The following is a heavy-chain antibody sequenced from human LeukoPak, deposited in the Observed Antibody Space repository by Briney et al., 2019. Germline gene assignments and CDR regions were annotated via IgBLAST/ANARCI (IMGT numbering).Heavy chain of an antibody. J-gene: IGHJ3*02. CDR3: AKTRRDGNAFDI. CDR1: GFTFSDYY. Sequence: GGSLRLSCAASGFTFSDYYMSWIRQAPGKGLEWVSYISSSGSTIYYADSVKGRFTISRDNAKNSLYLQMNSLRAEDTAVYYCAKTRRDGNAFDIWGQGTMVTVSS. D-gene: IGHD5-24*01. CDR2: ISSSGSTI. V-gene: IGHV3-11*01.